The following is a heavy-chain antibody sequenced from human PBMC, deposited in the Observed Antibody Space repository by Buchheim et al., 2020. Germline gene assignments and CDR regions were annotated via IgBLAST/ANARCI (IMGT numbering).Heavy chain of an antibody. CDR2: ISYDGSTK. Sequence: QVQLVESGGGVVQPGRSLRLSCAASGFTFSSYAMHWVRQAPGKGLEWVAVISYDGSTKYYADSVKGRFTISRDNSKNTMYLQMNSLRAEDTAVYYCARVRADILTGYYYYYGMDVWGQGTT. CDR1: GFTFSSYA. J-gene: IGHJ6*02. CDR3: ARVRADILTGYYYYYGMDV. V-gene: IGHV3-30*04. D-gene: IGHD3-9*01.